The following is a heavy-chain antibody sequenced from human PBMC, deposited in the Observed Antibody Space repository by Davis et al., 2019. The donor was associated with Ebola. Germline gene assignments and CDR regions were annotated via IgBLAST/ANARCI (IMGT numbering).Heavy chain of an antibody. CDR1: GGSLSGYY. CDR3: ARTLAYGDYPGTLDY. CDR2: INHSGST. J-gene: IGHJ4*02. D-gene: IGHD4-17*01. V-gene: IGHV4-34*01. Sequence: PSETLSLTCAVYGGSLSGYYWSWIRQPPGKGLEWIGEINHSGSTTYNPSLKSRVTMSLDTSKNPFSLKLSSVTAADAAVYYCARTLAYGDYPGTLDYWGQGTLVTVSS.